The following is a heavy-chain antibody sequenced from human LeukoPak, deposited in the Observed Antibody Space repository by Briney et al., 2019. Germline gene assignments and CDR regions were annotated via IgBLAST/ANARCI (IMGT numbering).Heavy chain of an antibody. J-gene: IGHJ5*02. CDR3: ARDNSDIDSGTSYWWFDP. D-gene: IGHD3-22*01. CDR2: INPSGDTT. V-gene: IGHV1-46*04. CDR1: GFSFTRYY. Sequence: ASVKVSCKASGFSFTRYYMHWVRQAPGQGLEWMGIINPSGDTTNYAQKLQGRVTMTRDTSTSTVYMELSSLRSEDTAVYYCARDNSDIDSGTSYWWFDPWGQGTLVTVSS.